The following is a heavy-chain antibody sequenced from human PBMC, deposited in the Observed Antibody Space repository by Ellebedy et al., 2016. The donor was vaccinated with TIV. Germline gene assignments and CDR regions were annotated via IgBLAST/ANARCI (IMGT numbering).Heavy chain of an antibody. CDR2: IWFDGSLT. CDR1: GFTFPDFP. V-gene: IGHV3-33*01. D-gene: IGHD1-26*01. CDR3: ARELLGGQGDMDV. Sequence: PGGSLRLSCAASGFTFPDFPMHWVRQAPGTGLEWVAVIWFDGSLTFYADSGKGRFTLSRDKSKNMLYLQMDNLRVEDTALYYCARELLGGQGDMDVWGQGTTVTVSS. J-gene: IGHJ6*02.